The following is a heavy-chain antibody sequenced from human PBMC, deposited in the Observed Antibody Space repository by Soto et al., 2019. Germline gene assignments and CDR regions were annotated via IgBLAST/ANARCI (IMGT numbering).Heavy chain of an antibody. J-gene: IGHJ4*02. V-gene: IGHV3-30-3*01. CDR3: ARDPGGGWYRGVYFDY. CDR1: GFTFSSYA. Sequence: PVGSLRLSCAASGFTFSSYAMHWVRQAPGKGLEWVAVISYDGSNKYYADSVKGRFTISRDNSKNTLYLQMNSLRAEDTAVYYCARDPGGGWYRGVYFDYWGQGTLVTVSS. CDR2: ISYDGSNK. D-gene: IGHD6-19*01.